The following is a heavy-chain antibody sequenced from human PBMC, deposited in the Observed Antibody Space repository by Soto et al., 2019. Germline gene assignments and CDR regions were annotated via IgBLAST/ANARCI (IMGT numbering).Heavy chain of an antibody. V-gene: IGHV1-2*02. CDR3: ARAQFKHYYDSSGYYPDC. CDR1: GYTFTGYY. Sequence: ASVKVSCKASGYTFTGYYMHWVRQAPGQGLEWMGWINPNSGGTNYAQKFQGRVTMTRDTSISTAYMELRRLRSDDTAVYYCARAQFKHYYDSSGYYPDCWGQGTLVTVSS. J-gene: IGHJ4*02. CDR2: INPNSGGT. D-gene: IGHD3-22*01.